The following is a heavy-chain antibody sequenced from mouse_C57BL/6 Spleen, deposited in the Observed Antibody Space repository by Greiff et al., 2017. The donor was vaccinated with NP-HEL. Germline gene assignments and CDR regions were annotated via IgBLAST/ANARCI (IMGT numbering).Heavy chain of an antibody. D-gene: IGHD1-1*01. Sequence: EVQLQQSGPELVKPGASVKISCKASGYTFTDYYMNWVKQSHGKSLEWIGDINPNNGGTSYNQKFKGKATLTVDKSSSTAYMELRSLTSEDSAVYYCARHYGSVDYWGQGTTLTVSS. CDR3: ARHYGSVDY. CDR2: INPNNGGT. CDR1: GYTFTDYY. V-gene: IGHV1-26*01. J-gene: IGHJ2*01.